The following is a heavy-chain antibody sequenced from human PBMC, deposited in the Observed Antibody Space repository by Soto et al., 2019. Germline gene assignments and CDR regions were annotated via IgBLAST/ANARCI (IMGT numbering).Heavy chain of an antibody. CDR3: ARDHGKGYCSGGSCYSEAFDI. J-gene: IGHJ3*02. V-gene: IGHV4-38-2*02. CDR1: GYSISSGYY. CDR2: IYHGGGT. D-gene: IGHD2-15*01. Sequence: SETLSLTCAVSGYSISSGYYWGWLRQPPGKGLEWIGSIYHGGGTYYNPSLNSRVTLSIDMTNNHVSLILNSVTAADTAVYYCARDHGKGYCSGGSCYSEAFDIWGQGTMVTVSS.